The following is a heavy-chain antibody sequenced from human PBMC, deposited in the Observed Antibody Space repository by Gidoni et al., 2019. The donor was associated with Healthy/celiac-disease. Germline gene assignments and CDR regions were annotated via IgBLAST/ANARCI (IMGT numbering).Heavy chain of an antibody. D-gene: IGHD6-19*01. V-gene: IGHV3-11*01. CDR2: ISSSGSTI. J-gene: IGHJ4*02. CDR1: GFPFSDDY. CDR3: ARDHGQWRTEFDY. Sequence: QVQLVESGGGLVKPGGSLRLSCAASGFPFSDDYMSWSRQAPGKGLGWVSYISSSGSTIYYADSVKGRFTISRDNAKNSLYLQMNSLRAEDTAVYYCARDHGQWRTEFDYWGQGTLVTVSS.